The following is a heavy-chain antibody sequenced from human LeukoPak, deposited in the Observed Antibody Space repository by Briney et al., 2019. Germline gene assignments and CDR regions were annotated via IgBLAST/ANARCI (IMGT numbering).Heavy chain of an antibody. J-gene: IGHJ3*02. CDR2: IRSKAYGGKT. D-gene: IGHD3-22*01. CDR3: TRGLTYYYDSSGPPDAFDI. CDR1: GFTFGDYA. V-gene: IGHV3-49*03. Sequence: GGSLRLSCTASGFTFGDYAMSWFRQAPGKGLEGVGFIRSKAYGGKTEYAECLKSRFTTSRDDSKSIAYLQMNSLKTEDTAVYYCTRGLTYYYDSSGPPDAFDIWGQGTMVTVSS.